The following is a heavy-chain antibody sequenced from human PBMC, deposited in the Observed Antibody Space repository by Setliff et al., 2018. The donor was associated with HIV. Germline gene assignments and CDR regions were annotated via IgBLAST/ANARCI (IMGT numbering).Heavy chain of an antibody. V-gene: IGHV4-34*01. CDR1: GTSFSDHY. J-gene: IGHJ4*02. CDR3: VRWYYCASGACYRADY. CDR2: MNQSGTT. D-gene: IGHD2-8*01. Sequence: PSETLSLTCSVYGTSFSDHYWSWVRQTPGKGLEWIGEMNQSGTTNYNPSLKSRVTMSIDTSERQFSMKLTSVTAADTAVYYCVRWYYCASGACYRADYWGQGTMVTVSS.